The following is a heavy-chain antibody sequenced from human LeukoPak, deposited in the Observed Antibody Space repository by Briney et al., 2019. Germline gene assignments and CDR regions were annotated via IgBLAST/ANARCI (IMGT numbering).Heavy chain of an antibody. CDR2: IHYSGST. V-gene: IGHV4-59*11. J-gene: IGHJ4*02. CDR1: GGSIGFHY. CDR3: ARGSREGYNYFDY. D-gene: IGHD5-24*01. Sequence: SETLSLTCTVSGGSIGFHYWNWIRQPPGKGLDWIGDIHYSGSTNYNPSLKSRVTISVDTSKNQVSLKLSSVTAADTAVYHCARGSREGYNYFDYWGQGTLVTVSS.